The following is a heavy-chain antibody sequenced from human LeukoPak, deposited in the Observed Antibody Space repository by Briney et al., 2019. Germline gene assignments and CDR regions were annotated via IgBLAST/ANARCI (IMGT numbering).Heavy chain of an antibody. CDR1: GGTFSSYA. D-gene: IGHD3-9*01. J-gene: IGHJ4*02. CDR3: AKGDILTGSALDY. CDR2: IIPIFGTA. V-gene: IGHV1-69*05. Sequence: GASVKVSCKASGGTFSSYAISWVRQAPGQGLEWMGGIIPIFGTANYAQKFQGRVTITTDESTSTAYMELSSLRSEDTAVYYCAKGDILTGSALDYWGQGTLVTVSS.